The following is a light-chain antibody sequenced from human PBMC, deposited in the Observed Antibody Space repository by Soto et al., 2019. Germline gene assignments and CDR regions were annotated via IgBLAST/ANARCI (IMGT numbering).Light chain of an antibody. Sequence: DIQMTQSPSSLSASVGDRVTITCRASQSIKNYLNWYQQKPGNAPELLIYAASSLQSGVPSRFSGGGSGTDFTLTISSLQSEDFATYYCQQGYSTVRTFGQGTKVDIK. CDR1: QSIKNY. V-gene: IGKV1-39*01. CDR2: AAS. J-gene: IGKJ1*01. CDR3: QQGYSTVRT.